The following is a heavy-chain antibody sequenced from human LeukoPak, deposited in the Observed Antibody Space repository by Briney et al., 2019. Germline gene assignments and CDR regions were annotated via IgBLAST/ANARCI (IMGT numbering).Heavy chain of an antibody. Sequence: QPGGSLRLSCAASGFTLSSYEMNWVRQAPGKGLEWVSYISSSGSTIYYADSVKGRFTISRDNAKSSLYLQMNSLRAEDTAVYYCARARDSSGYYYIYWGQGTLVTVSS. CDR3: ARARDSSGYYYIY. CDR2: ISSSGSTI. V-gene: IGHV3-48*03. CDR1: GFTLSSYE. D-gene: IGHD3-22*01. J-gene: IGHJ4*02.